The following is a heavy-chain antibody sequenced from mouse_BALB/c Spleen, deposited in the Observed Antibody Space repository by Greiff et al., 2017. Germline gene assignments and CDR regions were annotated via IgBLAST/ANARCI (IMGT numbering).Heavy chain of an antibody. CDR1: GFDFSSYW. V-gene: IGHV4-1*02. CDR2: INPDSSTI. Sequence: EVKLQESGGGLVQPGGSLIISCAASGFDFSSYWMSWFRQIPGKGLEWIGEINPDSSTINFTPSLKDKFIVSRDNAKNTLYLQMSMVRSEDTALYYCARPDDYGSSYVYWGQGTTRTGSS. J-gene: IGHJ2*01. D-gene: IGHD1-1*01. CDR3: ARPDDYGSSYVY.